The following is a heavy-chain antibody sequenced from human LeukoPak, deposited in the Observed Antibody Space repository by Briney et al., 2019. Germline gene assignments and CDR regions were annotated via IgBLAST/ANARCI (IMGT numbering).Heavy chain of an antibody. CDR2: IYYSGST. Sequence: PSETLSLTCTVSGGSITSYYWSWIRQPPGEGLEWIGYIYYSGSTNYNPSLKSLVTISVDTSNNQFSLKLSSVTAADTALYYCARHRPGPYDYWGQGTLVTVSS. V-gene: IGHV4-59*08. J-gene: IGHJ4*02. CDR1: GGSITSYY. CDR3: ARHRPGPYDY.